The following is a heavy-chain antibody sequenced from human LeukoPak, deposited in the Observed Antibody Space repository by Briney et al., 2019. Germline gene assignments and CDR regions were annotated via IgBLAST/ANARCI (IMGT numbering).Heavy chain of an antibody. D-gene: IGHD3-22*01. CDR1: GFTFSSYA. V-gene: IGHV3-23*01. J-gene: IGHJ3*02. Sequence: GGSLRLSCAASGFTFSSYAMGWVRQAPGKGLEWVSAISGSGGSTYYADSVKGRFTISRDKSKNTLYLQMNSLRAEDTAVYYCAKGLYYYDSRAFDIWGQGTMVTVSS. CDR3: AKGLYYYDSRAFDI. CDR2: ISGSGGST.